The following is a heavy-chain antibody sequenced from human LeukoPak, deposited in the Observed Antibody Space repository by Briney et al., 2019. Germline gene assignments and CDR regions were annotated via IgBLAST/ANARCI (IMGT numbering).Heavy chain of an antibody. Sequence: GGSLRLSCTASGFTFGDYAMSWVRQAPGKGLEWVGFIRSKVYGGTTEYAASVKGRFTISRDDSESIAYLQMNSLRTEDTAVYYCSAPAYYYDDGFGTPGAFDIWGQGTMVTVSS. J-gene: IGHJ3*02. D-gene: IGHD3-22*01. CDR1: GFTFGDYA. CDR3: SAPAYYYDDGFGTPGAFDI. V-gene: IGHV3-49*04. CDR2: IRSKVYGGTT.